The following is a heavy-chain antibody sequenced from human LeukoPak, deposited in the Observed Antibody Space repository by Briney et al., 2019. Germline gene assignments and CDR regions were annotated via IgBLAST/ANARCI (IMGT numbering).Heavy chain of an antibody. V-gene: IGHV1-46*01. J-gene: IGHJ4*02. Sequence: VASVKVSCKASGYTFTSYYIHWVRQAPGQGLEWMGIINPSGGSTSYAQKFQGRVTMTRDTSTSTVYMEVTSLRSEDTAVYYCARGFDGLRLKGQYFDYWGQGTLVTVSS. CDR1: GYTFTSYY. D-gene: IGHD5/OR15-5a*01. CDR3: ARGFDGLRLKGQYFDY. CDR2: INPSGGST.